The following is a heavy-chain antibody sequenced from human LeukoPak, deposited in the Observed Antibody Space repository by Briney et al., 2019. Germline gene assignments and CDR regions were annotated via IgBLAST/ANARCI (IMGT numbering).Heavy chain of an antibody. D-gene: IGHD3-3*01. V-gene: IGHV3-23*01. CDR1: GFPFSSHG. J-gene: IGHJ4*02. CDR2: ISPGGGPT. CDR3: AKANSITIFGVISPVDY. Sequence: GGSLRLSCAGSGFPFSSHGMNWVRQAAGKGLEWVSGISPGGGPTYYADSVKGRFTISRDDSKNTLYLQMRNLRAEDTAVYYCAKANSITIFGVISPVDYWGQGTLVTVSS.